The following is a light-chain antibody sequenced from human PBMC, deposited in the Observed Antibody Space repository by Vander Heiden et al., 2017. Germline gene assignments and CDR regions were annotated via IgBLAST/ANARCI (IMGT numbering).Light chain of an antibody. J-gene: IGKJ2*01. Sequence: DIVLTQSPVTLSLSPGERATLSCRASQSVSSSYLAWYQQKPGQAPRLLIYGASSRATGIPDRFNGSGSGTDFTLTISRLEPEDFAVYYCQQYGSSPPYTFGQGTKLEIK. CDR2: GAS. CDR1: QSVSSSY. V-gene: IGKV3-20*01. CDR3: QQYGSSPPYT.